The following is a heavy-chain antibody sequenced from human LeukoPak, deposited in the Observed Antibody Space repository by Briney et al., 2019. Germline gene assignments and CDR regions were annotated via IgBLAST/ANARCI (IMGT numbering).Heavy chain of an antibody. CDR3: ARGNEDIVEENWFDP. J-gene: IGHJ5*02. V-gene: IGHV1-69*13. CDR2: IIPIFGTA. Sequence: SVKVSCKASGGTFSSYAISWVRQAPGQGLEWMGGIIPIFGTANYAQKFQGRVTITADESTSTAYMELSSLRSEDTAVYYCARGNEDIVEENWFDPWGQGTLVTVSS. CDR1: GGTFSSYA. D-gene: IGHD5-12*01.